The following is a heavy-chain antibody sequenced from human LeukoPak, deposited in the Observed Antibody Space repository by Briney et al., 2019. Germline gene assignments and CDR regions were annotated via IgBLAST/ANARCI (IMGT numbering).Heavy chain of an antibody. V-gene: IGHV3-74*01. J-gene: IGHJ4*02. CDR1: GFTFSSSW. D-gene: IGHD3-10*01. CDR3: ASLLWFGNLYRDY. Sequence: GGSLRLSCAASGFTFSSSWMHWVRQAPGKGLVWVSRINSDGSSTTYADSVKGRFTISRDNAKNTLYLQMYSLRAEDTAVYYCASLLWFGNLYRDYWGQGTLVTVSS. CDR2: INSDGSST.